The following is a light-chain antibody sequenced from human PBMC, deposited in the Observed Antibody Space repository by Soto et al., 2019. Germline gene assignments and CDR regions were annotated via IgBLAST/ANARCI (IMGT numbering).Light chain of an antibody. CDR3: SSYTPGGALPVV. CDR1: SSEAAGYDY. V-gene: IGLV2-14*01. CDR2: EVS. Sequence: QSVLTQPASVSGSPCQSIPISCTAPSSEAAGYDYVSWYQPHPSKAPKLMLSEVSNRHSGDSTRLSDSMSATPASLPISGLQAEDEADYYCSSYTPGGALPVVFGGGTKGTVL. J-gene: IGLJ2*01.